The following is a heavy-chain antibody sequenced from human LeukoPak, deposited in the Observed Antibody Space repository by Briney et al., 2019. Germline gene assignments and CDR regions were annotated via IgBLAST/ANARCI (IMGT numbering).Heavy chain of an antibody. CDR2: IYYSGST. V-gene: IGHV4-30-4*08. D-gene: IGHD1-26*01. CDR3: ARDEAGGSYFNWFDP. J-gene: IGHJ5*02. CDR1: GGSISSGDYY. Sequence: SETLPLTCTVSGGSISSGDYYWSWLRQPPGKGLEWIGYIYYSGSTYYNPSLKSRVTISVDTSKNQFSLKLSSVTAADTAVYYCARDEAGGSYFNWFDPWGQGTLVTVSS.